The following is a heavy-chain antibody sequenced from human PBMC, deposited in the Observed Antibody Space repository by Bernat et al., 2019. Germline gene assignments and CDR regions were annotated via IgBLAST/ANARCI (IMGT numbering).Heavy chain of an antibody. J-gene: IGHJ4*02. Sequence: VQLVESGGGLVQPGGSLRLSCAASGFTFSSYDMHWVRQAPGKGLEWVAVISYDGSNKYYADSVKGRFTISRDNSKNTLYLQMNSLRAEDTAVYYCAKSRSSGWHGVFDYWGQGTLVTVSS. CDR3: AKSRSSGWHGVFDY. V-gene: IGHV3-30*18. CDR1: GFTFSSYD. D-gene: IGHD6-19*01. CDR2: ISYDGSNK.